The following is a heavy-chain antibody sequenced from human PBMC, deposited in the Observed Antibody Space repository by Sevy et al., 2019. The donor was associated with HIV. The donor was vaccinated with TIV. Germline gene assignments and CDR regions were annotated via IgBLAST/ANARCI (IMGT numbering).Heavy chain of an antibody. CDR2: ISYDGSSK. V-gene: IGHV3-30*18. J-gene: IGHJ4*01. D-gene: IGHD1-26*01. CDR1: GFIFSSYG. Sequence: GGSLRLSCAASGFIFSSYGMHWVRQAPGKGLEWVTIISYDGSSKYYADSVKGRFTISRDNSENILYLQMNSLRTDDTAVYYCGKVGVTWELLDYWGHGTLVTVSS. CDR3: GKVGVTWELLDY.